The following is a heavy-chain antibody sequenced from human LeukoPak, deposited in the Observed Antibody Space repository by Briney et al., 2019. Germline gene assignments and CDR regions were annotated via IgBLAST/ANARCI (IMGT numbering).Heavy chain of an antibody. D-gene: IGHD3-9*01. V-gene: IGHV1-2*02. Sequence: ASVKVSCKASGYTFTSYDINWVRQAPGQGLEWMGWINVNRGGTNYAQKFYARVTMTRDTSISTAYMELSRLRSDDTAVFYCARSPHILTGENFDFWGQGTLVTVSS. CDR2: INVNRGGT. CDR3: ARSPHILTGENFDF. J-gene: IGHJ4*02. CDR1: GYTFTSYD.